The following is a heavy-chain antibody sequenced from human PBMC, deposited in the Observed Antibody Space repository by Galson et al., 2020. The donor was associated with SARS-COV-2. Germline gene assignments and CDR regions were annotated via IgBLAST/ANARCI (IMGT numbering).Heavy chain of an antibody. J-gene: IGHJ6*03. V-gene: IGHV4-34*01. CDR1: AESPSGSY. Sequence: SETLSLTCAVYAESPSGSYWTCIRQSPEKGLEWVGENHQSGIANYNPSLRSRVTISLDTSKNQFSLRLRSVTAADTAVYYCARLGAHHYYYYMDVWGKGTPVTISS. D-gene: IGHD3-16*01. CDR3: ARLGAHHYYYYMDV. CDR2: NHQSGIA.